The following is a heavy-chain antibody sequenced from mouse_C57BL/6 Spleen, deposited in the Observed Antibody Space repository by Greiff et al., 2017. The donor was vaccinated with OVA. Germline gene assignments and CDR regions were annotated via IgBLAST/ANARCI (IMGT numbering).Heavy chain of an antibody. D-gene: IGHD1-1*01. CDR3: ARSALSDGSSSFAY. J-gene: IGHJ3*01. V-gene: IGHV5-4*01. CDR2: ISDGGSYT. CDR1: GFTFSSYA. Sequence: EVQVVESGGGLVKPGGSLKLSCAASGFTFSSYAMSWVRQTPEKRLEWVATISDGGSYTYYPDNVKGRFTISRDNAKNNLYLQMSHLKSEDTAMYYCARSALSDGSSSFAYWGQGTLVTVSA.